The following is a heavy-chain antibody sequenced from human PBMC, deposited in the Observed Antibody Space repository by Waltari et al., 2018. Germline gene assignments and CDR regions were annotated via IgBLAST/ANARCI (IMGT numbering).Heavy chain of an antibody. CDR1: VFALSSYD. V-gene: IGHV3-23*01. D-gene: IGHD4-17*01. J-gene: IGHJ4*02. CDR2: ISCSGGST. CDR3: AKDEGDYVPLTTIDY. Sequence: EVKMLESGRGMVERGGSLRLSCAAAVFALSSYDRSWVRQAPGKGLEWVSAISCSGGSTSYADSVKGRFTISRDNSKNTLYLQMNSLRAEDTAVYYCAKDEGDYVPLTTIDYWGQGTLVTVSS.